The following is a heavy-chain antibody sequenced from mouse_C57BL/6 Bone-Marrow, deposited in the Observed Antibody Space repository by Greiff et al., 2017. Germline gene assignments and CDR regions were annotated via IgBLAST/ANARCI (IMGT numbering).Heavy chain of an antibody. J-gene: IGHJ4*01. D-gene: IGHD2-3*01. Sequence: QVQLQQPGAELVKPGASVKVSCKASGYTFTSYWMHWVKQRPGQGLEWIGRIHPSDSDTNYNQKFKGKDTLTVDKSSSTAYMQLSSLTSEDSAVXYCARWGYDYDAMDYWGQGTSVTVSA. CDR3: ARWGYDYDAMDY. V-gene: IGHV1-74*01. CDR2: IHPSDSDT. CDR1: GYTFTSYW.